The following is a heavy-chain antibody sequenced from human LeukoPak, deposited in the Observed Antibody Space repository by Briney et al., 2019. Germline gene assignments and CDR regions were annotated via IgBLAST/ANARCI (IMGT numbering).Heavy chain of an antibody. D-gene: IGHD2-21*01. V-gene: IGHV4-59*08. CDR2: IYYSGST. J-gene: IGHJ5*02. Sequence: SETLSLTCTVSDGSSSSSSWNWIRQPPGKGLEWVGYIYYSGSTKYNSSLESRVTISVDTSKNQISLKLRSVTAADTAIYYCARRQQTGGDNGLHNWFDPWGQGTLVTVSS. CDR1: DGSSSSSS. CDR3: ARRQQTGGDNGLHNWFDP.